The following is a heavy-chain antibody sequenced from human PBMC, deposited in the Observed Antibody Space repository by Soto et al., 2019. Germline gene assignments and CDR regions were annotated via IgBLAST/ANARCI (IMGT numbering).Heavy chain of an antibody. CDR3: TTYSYITIILVRFSD. J-gene: IGHJ1*01. Sequence: PGGSLGLSCAASGFTFSNAWINWVRQAPGKGLEWVGRIKSKTDGGTTDYAAPVKGRFAISRDDSKNMVYLEMNSLKTEDTAVYYCTTYSYITIILVRFSDWGHGTLVPVSS. CDR1: GFTFSNAW. D-gene: IGHD3-22*01. CDR2: IKSKTDGGTT. V-gene: IGHV3-15*07.